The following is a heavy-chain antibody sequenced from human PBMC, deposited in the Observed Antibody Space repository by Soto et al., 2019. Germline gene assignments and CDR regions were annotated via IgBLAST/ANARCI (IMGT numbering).Heavy chain of an antibody. D-gene: IGHD6-13*01. CDR3: ARESIAAAAALGY. J-gene: IGHJ4*02. V-gene: IGHV1-2*02. Sequence: ASVKVSCKASGYTFTGYYMHWVRQAPGQGLEWMGWINPNSGGTNYAQKFQGRVTMTRDTSISTAYMELSRLRSDDTAVYYCARESIAAAAALGYWGQGTLVTVSS. CDR2: INPNSGGT. CDR1: GYTFTGYY.